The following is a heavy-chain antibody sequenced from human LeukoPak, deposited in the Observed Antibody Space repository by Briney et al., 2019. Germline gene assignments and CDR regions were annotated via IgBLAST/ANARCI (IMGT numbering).Heavy chain of an antibody. Sequence: GGSLRLSCAASGFTVSSNYMSWVRQASGKGLEWVSVTYSGGDTYYADSVKGRFTISRDNSKNTLYLQMNSLRADDTAVYYCARLGMIQAYSTEDYWGQGTLVTVSS. CDR2: TYSGGDT. D-gene: IGHD6-13*01. V-gene: IGHV3-53*01. CDR3: ARLGMIQAYSTEDY. J-gene: IGHJ4*02. CDR1: GFTVSSNY.